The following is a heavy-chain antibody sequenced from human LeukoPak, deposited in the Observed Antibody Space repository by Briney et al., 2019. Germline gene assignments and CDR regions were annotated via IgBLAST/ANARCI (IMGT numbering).Heavy chain of an antibody. CDR1: GGTLSTYS. CDR3: ARGLSRWSTPTSSYYHRMDV. Sequence: SVKVSCKASGGTLSTYSISWVRQAPGQGLEWMGGIIPIFNTINYAQRFQGRVTLTADESTNTAYMELSSLRSEDTAVYYCARGLSRWSTPTSSYYHRMDVWGQGTTVAVSS. V-gene: IGHV1-69*13. J-gene: IGHJ6*02. D-gene: IGHD4-23*01. CDR2: IIPIFNTI.